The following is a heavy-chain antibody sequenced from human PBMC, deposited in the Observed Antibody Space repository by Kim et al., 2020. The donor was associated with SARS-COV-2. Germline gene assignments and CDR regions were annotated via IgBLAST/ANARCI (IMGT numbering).Heavy chain of an antibody. J-gene: IGHJ6*02. CDR2: ISYDGSNK. Sequence: GGSLRLSCAASGFTFSSYGMHWVRQAPGQGLEWVAVISYDGSNKYYADSVKGRFTISRDNSKNTLYLQMNSLRAEDTAVYYCAKIRAARPYYYYAMDVWGRGTTVTVSS. CDR3: AKIRAARPYYYYAMDV. CDR1: GFTFSSYG. D-gene: IGHD6-6*01. V-gene: IGHV3-30*18.